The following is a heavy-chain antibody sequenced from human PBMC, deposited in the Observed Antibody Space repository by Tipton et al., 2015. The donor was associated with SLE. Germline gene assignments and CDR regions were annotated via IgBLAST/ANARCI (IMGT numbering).Heavy chain of an antibody. J-gene: IGHJ5*02. D-gene: IGHD6-13*01. CDR3: ARVQQLVRRGSPWFDP. V-gene: IGHV4-34*01. Sequence: TLSLTCAVYGGSFSGDYWTWIRQPPGKGLEWIGEINHSGSTNYNPSLKSRVTISVDTSKNQFSLKLSSVTAADTAVYYCARVQQLVRRGSPWFDPWGQGTLVTVSS. CDR1: GGSFSGDY. CDR2: INHSGST.